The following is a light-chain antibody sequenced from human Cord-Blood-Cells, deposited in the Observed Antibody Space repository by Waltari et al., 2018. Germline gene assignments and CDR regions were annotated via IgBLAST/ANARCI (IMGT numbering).Light chain of an antibody. J-gene: IGLJ1*01. CDR1: SSDVGGYNY. CDR2: DVS. Sequence: QSALTQPASVSGSPGQSITISCTGTSSDVGGYNYVYWYQQHPGKAPKLMIYDVSKRPSGVANRFSGSKSGNTASLTISGLQAEDEADYYCSSYTSRSTLYVFGTGTKVTVL. V-gene: IGLV2-14*01. CDR3: SSYTSRSTLYV.